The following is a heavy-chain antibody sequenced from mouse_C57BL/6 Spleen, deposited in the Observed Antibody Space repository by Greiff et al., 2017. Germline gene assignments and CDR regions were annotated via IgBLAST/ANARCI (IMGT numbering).Heavy chain of an antibody. CDR3: TRGGGYDAMDY. CDR2: IYPGNSDT. CDR1: GYTFTSYW. Sequence: EVQRVESGTVLARPGASVKMSCKTSGYTFTSYWMHWVKQRPGQGLEWIGAIYPGNSDTSYNQKFKGKAKVTAVTSASTAYLGLSSRTNEDSAVYYSTRGGGYDAMDYWGQGTSVTVSS. V-gene: IGHV1-5*01. J-gene: IGHJ4*01.